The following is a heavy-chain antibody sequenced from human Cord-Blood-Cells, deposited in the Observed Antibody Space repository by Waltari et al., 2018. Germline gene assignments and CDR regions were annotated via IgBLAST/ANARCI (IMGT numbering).Heavy chain of an antibody. D-gene: IGHD3-22*01. V-gene: IGHV4-59*01. CDR2: IYYSGST. CDR3: ARGRYYYDSSGLFDY. J-gene: IGHJ4*02. CDR1: GGSISSYY. Sequence: QVQLQESGPGLVKTSETLYLTCTVSGGSISSYYWSWIRQPPGKGLEWIGYIYYSGSTNYTPSLKRRVTISVDTSKNQFSLKLSSVTAADTAVYYCARGRYYYDSSGLFDYWGQGTLVTVSS.